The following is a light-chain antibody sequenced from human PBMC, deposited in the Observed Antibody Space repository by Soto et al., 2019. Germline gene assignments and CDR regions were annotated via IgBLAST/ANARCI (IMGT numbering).Light chain of an antibody. Sequence: EIVLTQSPATLSLSPGERATLSCRASQSVSSYLAWYQQNPGQAPRLLIYDASNRATGIPARFSGSGSGTDFTLTISSLEPEDFAVYFCQQRGNWPPTFGQGTNLEIK. CDR2: DAS. J-gene: IGKJ2*01. CDR3: QQRGNWPPT. CDR1: QSVSSY. V-gene: IGKV3-11*01.